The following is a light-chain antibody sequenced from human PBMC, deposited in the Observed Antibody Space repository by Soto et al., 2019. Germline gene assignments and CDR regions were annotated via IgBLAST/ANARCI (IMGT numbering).Light chain of an antibody. CDR1: RSDVGAYNY. CDR2: EVT. V-gene: IGLV2-14*01. J-gene: IGLJ1*01. Sequence: QSALTQPASVSGAPGQSIAISCTGTRSDVGAYNYVSWYQQHAGKAPKLMISEVTNRPSGVSDRFSGSKSGNTASLSISGLQAEAEADYYCSSFTSRFPVVFGTGTKLTVL. CDR3: SSFTSRFPVV.